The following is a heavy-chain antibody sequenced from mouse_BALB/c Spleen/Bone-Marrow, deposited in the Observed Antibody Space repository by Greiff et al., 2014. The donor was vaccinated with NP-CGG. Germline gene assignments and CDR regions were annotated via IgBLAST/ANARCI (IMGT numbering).Heavy chain of an antibody. CDR1: GHSFTGYN. CDR2: IDPYYGTT. J-gene: IGHJ3*01. CDR3: TRSRAYFRDGFAY. V-gene: IGHV1-39*01. Sequence: VQLQQSGPELEKPGASVKISCKASGHSFTGYNMNWVKQSHGKSLEWIGNIDPYYGTTTFNQKFKDKATLTVDKSSSTAYMQLKSLTSEDSAVYYCTRSRAYFRDGFAYWGQGTLVTVSA. D-gene: IGHD2-14*01.